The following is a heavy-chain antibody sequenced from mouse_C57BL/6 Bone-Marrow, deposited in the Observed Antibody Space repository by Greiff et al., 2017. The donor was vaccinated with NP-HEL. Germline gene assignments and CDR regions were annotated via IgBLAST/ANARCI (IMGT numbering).Heavy chain of an antibody. D-gene: IGHD1-1*01. CDR3: ARSFITTVVAHWYFDV. CDR2: ISDGGSYT. V-gene: IGHV5-4*01. Sequence: EVQVVESGGGLVKPGGSLKLSCAASGFTFSSYAMSWVRQTPEKRLEWVATISDGGSYTYYPDNVKGRFTISRDNAKNNLYLQMSHLKSEDTAMYYCARSFITTVVAHWYFDVWGTGTTVTVSS. CDR1: GFTFSSYA. J-gene: IGHJ1*03.